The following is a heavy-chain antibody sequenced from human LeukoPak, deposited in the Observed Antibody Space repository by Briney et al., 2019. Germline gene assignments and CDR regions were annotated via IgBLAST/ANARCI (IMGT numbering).Heavy chain of an antibody. CDR3: ARVRIGQQLDKYYYYAMDV. CDR1: GYTXTDYY. V-gene: IGHV1-2*02. Sequence: ASVKVSCKASGYTXTDYYMHGVRQAPGQGLEWMGWINPNSGGTNYAQKSQGRVTMTTDTSISTAYMEVSRLRSDDTAVYYCARVRIGQQLDKYYYYAMDVWGQGTTVTVSS. J-gene: IGHJ6*02. D-gene: IGHD6-13*01. CDR2: INPNSGGT.